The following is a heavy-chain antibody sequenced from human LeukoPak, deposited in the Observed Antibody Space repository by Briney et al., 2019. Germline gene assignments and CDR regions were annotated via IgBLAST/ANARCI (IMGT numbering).Heavy chain of an antibody. CDR3: ARGSRFEIDY. J-gene: IGHJ4*02. V-gene: IGHV6-1*01. D-gene: IGHD3-9*01. CDR1: GDSVSSNSAA. CDR2: TYYRSKLYN. Sequence: SQTLSLTCALSGDSVSSNSAAWNWLRQSPSRGLEWLGRTYYRSKLYNDYAVPVKSRITINPDTSKNQFSLQLNSVTPEDTAVYYCARGSRFEIDYWGQGTLVTVSS.